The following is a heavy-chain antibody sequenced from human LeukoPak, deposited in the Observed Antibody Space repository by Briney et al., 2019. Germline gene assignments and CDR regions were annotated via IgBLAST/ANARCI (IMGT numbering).Heavy chain of an antibody. CDR3: ATVSTTGYWFDP. D-gene: IGHD3-22*01. Sequence: SVKVSCKASGGTFSSYAISWVRQAPGQGLEWMGGIIPIFGTANYAQKFQGRVTITADKSTSTAYMELSSLRSEDTAVYYCATVSTTGYWFDPWGQGTLVTVSS. CDR2: IIPIFGTA. V-gene: IGHV1-69*06. J-gene: IGHJ5*02. CDR1: GGTFSSYA.